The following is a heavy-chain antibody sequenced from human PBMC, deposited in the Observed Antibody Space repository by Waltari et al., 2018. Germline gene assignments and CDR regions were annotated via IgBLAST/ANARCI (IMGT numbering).Heavy chain of an antibody. CDR2: VDPQEGET. J-gene: IGHJ4*02. CDR1: GYTFPDYY. CDR3: ATPAYCGGDCYFPHFDY. Sequence: EVQLVQSGAEVKKPGATVQISCKASGYTFPDYYMHSAQQAPGKGLELMGRVDPQEGETIYAEKFQGRITITADTSTDTAYMELSSLRSEETAVYYCATPAYCGGDCYFPHFDYWGQGTLVTVSS. D-gene: IGHD2-21*01. V-gene: IGHV1-69-2*01.